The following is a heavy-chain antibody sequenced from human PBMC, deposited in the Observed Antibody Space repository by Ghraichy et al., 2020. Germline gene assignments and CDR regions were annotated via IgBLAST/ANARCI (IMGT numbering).Heavy chain of an antibody. CDR1: GFTFSSYS. CDR3: AGILTMIRGNDY. V-gene: IGHV3-48*04. D-gene: IGHD3-10*01. Sequence: GESLNISCAASGFTFSSYSMNWVRQAPGKGLEWVSYISSSSSITYYADSVKGRFTISRDNAKNSLYLQMNSLRAEDTALYYCAGILTMIRGNDYWGQGTLVTVSS. CDR2: ISSSSSIT. J-gene: IGHJ4*02.